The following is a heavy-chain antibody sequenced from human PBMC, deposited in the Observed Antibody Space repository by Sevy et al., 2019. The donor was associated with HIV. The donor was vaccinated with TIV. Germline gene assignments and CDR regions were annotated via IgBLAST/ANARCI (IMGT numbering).Heavy chain of an antibody. D-gene: IGHD3-22*01. Sequence: GGSLRLSCVASGFTFSNYGMHWVRQAPGKGLEWVAVIWFDGTNKYYADSVKGRFTISRDNSKNTLYLQMNSLRAEDTAVYYCARGDDYDNRGRQDFDYWGQGTLVTVSS. CDR2: IWFDGTNK. CDR3: ARGDDYDNRGRQDFDY. V-gene: IGHV3-33*01. J-gene: IGHJ4*02. CDR1: GFTFSNYG.